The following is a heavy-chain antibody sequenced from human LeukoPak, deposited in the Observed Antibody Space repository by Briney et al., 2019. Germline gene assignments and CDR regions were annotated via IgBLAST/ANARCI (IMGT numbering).Heavy chain of an antibody. D-gene: IGHD5-18*01. V-gene: IGHV1-18*01. CDR1: GYTFISYA. J-gene: IGHJ6*03. CDR3: ARTQYLYQIQLWNYYYYYMDV. CDR2: ISAYNGNT. Sequence: ASVKVSCKASGYTFISYAMNWVRQAPGQGLEWMGWISAYNGNTNYAQKLQGRVTMTTDTSTSTAYMELRSLRSDDTAVYYCARTQYLYQIQLWNYYYYYMDVWGKGTTVTVSS.